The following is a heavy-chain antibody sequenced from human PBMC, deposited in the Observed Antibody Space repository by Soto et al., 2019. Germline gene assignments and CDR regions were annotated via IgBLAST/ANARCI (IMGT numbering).Heavy chain of an antibody. D-gene: IGHD6-6*01. CDR3: ARVIAARPDGWYYYYGMDV. V-gene: IGHV3-30-3*01. Sequence: GGSLRLSCAASGFTFSSYAMHWVRRAPGKGLEWVAVISYDGSNKYYADSVKGRFTISRDNSKNTLYLQMNSLRAEDTAVYYCARVIAARPDGWYYYYGMDVWGQGTTVTVSS. CDR1: GFTFSSYA. J-gene: IGHJ6*02. CDR2: ISYDGSNK.